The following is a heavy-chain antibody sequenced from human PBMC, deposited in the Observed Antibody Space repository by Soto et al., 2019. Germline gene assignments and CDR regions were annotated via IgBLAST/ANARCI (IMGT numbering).Heavy chain of an antibody. D-gene: IGHD1-26*01. V-gene: IGHV6-1*01. CDR3: VRLVGGAADY. CDR2: TYYRSKWFN. Sequence: PSQTLSLTCAISGDSVSSKSAAWNWIRQSPSRGLEWLGRTYYRSKWFNDYAVSMKGRITINPDTSKNQFSLQLNSVTPDDTAVYYCVRLVGGAADYWGQGTLVTVSS. J-gene: IGHJ4*02. CDR1: GDSVSSKSAA.